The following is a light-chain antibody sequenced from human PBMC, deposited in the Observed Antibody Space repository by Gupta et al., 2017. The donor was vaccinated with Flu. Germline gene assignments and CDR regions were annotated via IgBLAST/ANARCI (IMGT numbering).Light chain of an antibody. Sequence: EIVLTQSPATLSWSPGERATLSCRASQSISRSLGWYQQKRGQAPRLLMCDASNRAAGIPARFSGSGSGTDFTLTISSLAPEDVAVYYCQQRSEWPLTFGHGTEVEIK. CDR2: DAS. V-gene: IGKV3-11*01. J-gene: IGKJ3*01. CDR1: QSISRS. CDR3: QQRSEWPLT.